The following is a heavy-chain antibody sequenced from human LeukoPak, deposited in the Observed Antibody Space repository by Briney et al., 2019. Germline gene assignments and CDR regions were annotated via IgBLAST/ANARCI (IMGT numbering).Heavy chain of an antibody. CDR1: GGSISSYY. V-gene: IGHV4-59*13. D-gene: IGHD2-15*01. CDR3: ARDVCSGGSCYSGPHWFDP. Sequence: SETLSLTCTVSGGSISSYYWSWIRQPPGKGLEWIGYIYYSGSTNYNPSLKSRVTISVDTSKNQFSLKLSSVTAADTAVYYCARDVCSGGSCYSGPHWFDPWGQGTLVTVSS. CDR2: IYYSGST. J-gene: IGHJ5*02.